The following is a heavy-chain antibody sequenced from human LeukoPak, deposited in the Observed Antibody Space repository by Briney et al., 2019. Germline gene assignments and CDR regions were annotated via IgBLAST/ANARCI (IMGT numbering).Heavy chain of an antibody. Sequence: ASVKVSCKASGYTFTSYGISWVRQAPGQGLEWMGWISAYNGNTNYAQKFQGRVTMTTDTSTSTAYMELRSLRPEDTAVYYCARERGGDCYFDYWGQGPLVTVSS. CDR1: GYTFTSYG. V-gene: IGHV1-18*01. CDR3: ARERGGDCYFDY. J-gene: IGHJ4*02. D-gene: IGHD2-21*01. CDR2: ISAYNGNT.